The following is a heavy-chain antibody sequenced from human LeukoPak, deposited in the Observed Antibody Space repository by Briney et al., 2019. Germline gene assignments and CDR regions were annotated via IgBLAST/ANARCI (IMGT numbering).Heavy chain of an antibody. CDR1: VGTFRGYY. J-gene: IGHJ5*02. Sequence: SEALSLTCAVSVGTFRGYYWSWIRQPPGKGLAWIGEIDHTGSTNYNPSLESRATLSVDTTKNQVSLNLNSLTAANTAVYYCARGLRFHVGSGNWFDLWGQGTLVTVSS. CDR2: IDHTGST. CDR3: ARGLRFHVGSGNWFDL. D-gene: IGHD3-10*01. V-gene: IGHV4-34*01.